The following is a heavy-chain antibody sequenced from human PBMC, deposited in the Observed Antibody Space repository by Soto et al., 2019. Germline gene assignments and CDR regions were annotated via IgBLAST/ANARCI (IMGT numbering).Heavy chain of an antibody. D-gene: IGHD3-3*01. J-gene: IGHJ6*02. CDR1: GFTFSSYS. CDR3: ARAKHPEDGVSRPQSNYDFWSGYYYYYGMDV. CDR2: ISSSSSTI. Sequence: GESLKISCAASGFTFSSYSMNWVRQAPGKGLEWVSYISSSSSTIYYADSVKGRFTISRDNAKNSLYLQMNSLRDEDTAVYYCARAKHPEDGVSRPQSNYDFWSGYYYYYGMDVWGQGTTVTVSS. V-gene: IGHV3-48*02.